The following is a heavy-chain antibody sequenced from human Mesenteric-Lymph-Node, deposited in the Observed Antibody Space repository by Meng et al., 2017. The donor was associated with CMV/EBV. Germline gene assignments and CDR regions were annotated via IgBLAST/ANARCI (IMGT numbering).Heavy chain of an antibody. CDR2: ISYDGSNK. Sequence: GESLKISCAASGFTFSSYAMHWVRQAPGKGLEWVAVISYDGSNKYYADSVKGRFTISRDNSKNTLYLQMNSLRAEDTAVYYCARDRRRWASNSWYHDFWGQGTLVTVSS. J-gene: IGHJ4*02. CDR3: ARDRRRWASNSWYHDF. D-gene: IGHD6-13*01. CDR1: GFTFSSYA. V-gene: IGHV3-30-3*01.